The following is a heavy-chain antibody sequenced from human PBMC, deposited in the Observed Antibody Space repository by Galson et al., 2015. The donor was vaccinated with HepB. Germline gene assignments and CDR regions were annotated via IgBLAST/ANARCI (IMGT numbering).Heavy chain of an antibody. V-gene: IGHV3-33*01. CDR2: IWYDGSNK. CDR1: GFTFSSYG. D-gene: IGHD2-15*01. J-gene: IGHJ6*02. Sequence: SLRLSCAASGFTFSSYGMHWVRQAPGKGLEWVAVIWYDGSNKYYADSVKGRFTISRDNSKNTLYLQMNSLRAEDTAVYYCAREVVVSRDYYYYGMDVWGQGTTVTVSS. CDR3: AREVVVSRDYYYYGMDV.